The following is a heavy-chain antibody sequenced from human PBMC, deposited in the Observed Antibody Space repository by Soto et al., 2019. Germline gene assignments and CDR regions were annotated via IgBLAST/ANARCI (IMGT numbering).Heavy chain of an antibody. J-gene: IGHJ6*02. CDR2: IKQDGSEK. Sequence: PGGSLRLSCAASGFTFSSYWMSWVRQAPGKGLEWVANIKQDGSEKYYVDSVKGRFTISRDNAKNSLYLQMNSLRAADTAVYYCARDPAYYYYGMDVWGQGTTVTVSS. CDR3: ARDPAYYYYGMDV. V-gene: IGHV3-7*03. CDR1: GFTFSSYW.